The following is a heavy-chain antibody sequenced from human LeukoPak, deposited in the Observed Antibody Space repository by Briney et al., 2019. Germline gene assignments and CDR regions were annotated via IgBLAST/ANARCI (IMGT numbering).Heavy chain of an antibody. CDR2: ISGGGGDT. CDR1: RLSFSNYA. J-gene: IGHJ6*04. CDR3: AKDKYPYYYGSGSYYYGLDV. Sequence: PGGSLRLSCAASRLSFSNYAMSWVRQAPGKGLEWVSSISGGGGDTNYADSVKGRLTISRDNSKSTLYLQMNSLRAEDTAIYYCAKDKYPYYYGSGSYYYGLDVWGKGTTVTVSS. V-gene: IGHV3-23*01. D-gene: IGHD3-10*01.